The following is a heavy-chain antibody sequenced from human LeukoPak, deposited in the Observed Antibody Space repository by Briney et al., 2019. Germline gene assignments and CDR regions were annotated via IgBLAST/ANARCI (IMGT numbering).Heavy chain of an antibody. CDR2: ISPYTTKA. J-gene: IGHJ6*03. V-gene: IGHV1-18*01. CDR3: AREGGVGPTAPPDYYSYQMDV. Sequence: ASVKVSCKASGYTFISYGITWVRQAPGQGLEWMGWISPYTTKANYAQSLQGRVTMTTDTSTSTAYMELRSLRSDDTAVYYCAREGGVGPTAPPDYYSYQMDVWGKGTTVTVSS. D-gene: IGHD1-26*01. CDR1: GYTFISYG.